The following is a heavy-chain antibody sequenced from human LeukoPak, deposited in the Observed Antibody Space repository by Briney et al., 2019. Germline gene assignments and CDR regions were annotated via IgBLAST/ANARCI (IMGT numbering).Heavy chain of an antibody. J-gene: IGHJ4*02. Sequence: ASVKVSCKASGYTFTGYHMHWVRQAPGQGLEWMGRINPNSGDTNYAQKFQGRVTMTRDTSISTAYMELSRLRSDDTAVYYCARDYCSSTSCLFDYWGQGTLVSVSS. CDR2: INPNSGDT. CDR1: GYTFTGYH. CDR3: ARDYCSSTSCLFDY. D-gene: IGHD2-2*01. V-gene: IGHV1-2*06.